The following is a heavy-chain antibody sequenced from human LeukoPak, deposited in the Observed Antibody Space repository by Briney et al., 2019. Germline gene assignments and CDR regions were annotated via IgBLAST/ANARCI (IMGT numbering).Heavy chain of an antibody. CDR3: AELGITMIGGV. J-gene: IGHJ6*04. V-gene: IGHV3-23*01. D-gene: IGHD3-10*02. CDR1: GFTFTNYA. Sequence: GGSLRLSCAASGFTFTNYAMSWVRQTPGKGLEWVAATVGSRPDTYHADSVKGRFTVSRDNSRNTLYLQMNSLRAEDTAVYYCAELGITMIGGVWGKGTPVTISS. CDR2: TVGSRPDT.